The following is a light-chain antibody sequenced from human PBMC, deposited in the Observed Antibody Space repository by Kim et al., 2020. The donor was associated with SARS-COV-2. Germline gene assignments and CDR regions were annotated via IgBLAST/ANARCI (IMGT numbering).Light chain of an antibody. CDR2: AAS. Sequence: ASVGDRVTITCRASQGIGDYLAWYQQNPGKAPKLLIYAASTLQSGVPSRFSDSGSGTEFTLTITNLQPEDFATYFCQRYSFYPRTFGQGTKVEIK. CDR1: QGIGDY. CDR3: QRYSFYPRT. J-gene: IGKJ1*01. V-gene: IGKV1-9*01.